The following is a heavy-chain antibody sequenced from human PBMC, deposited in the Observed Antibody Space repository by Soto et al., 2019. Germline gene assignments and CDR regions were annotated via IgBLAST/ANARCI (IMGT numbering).Heavy chain of an antibody. D-gene: IGHD3-9*01. CDR2: IWYDGSNK. Sequence: GGSLRLSCAASGFTFSSYGMHWVRQAPGKGLEWVAVIWYDGSNKYYADSVKGRFTISRDNSKNTLYLQMNSLRAEDTAVYYCARIDILTGSDMDVWGQGTTVTVSS. V-gene: IGHV3-33*01. CDR1: GFTFSSYG. CDR3: ARIDILTGSDMDV. J-gene: IGHJ6*02.